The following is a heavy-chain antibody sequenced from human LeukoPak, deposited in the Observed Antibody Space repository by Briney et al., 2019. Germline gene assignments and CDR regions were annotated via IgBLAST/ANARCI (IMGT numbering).Heavy chain of an antibody. V-gene: IGHV3-30-3*01. J-gene: IGHJ4*02. D-gene: IGHD3-22*01. CDR3: AKGAGGYYDSSGSGFDY. Sequence: SGGSLRLFCAASGFTFSNYAMHWVRQAPGKGLEWVAVISYDGSNKYYADSVKGRFTISRDNSKNTLYLQMNSLRAEDTAMYFCAKGAGGYYDSSGSGFDYWGQGTLVTVSS. CDR1: GFTFSNYA. CDR2: ISYDGSNK.